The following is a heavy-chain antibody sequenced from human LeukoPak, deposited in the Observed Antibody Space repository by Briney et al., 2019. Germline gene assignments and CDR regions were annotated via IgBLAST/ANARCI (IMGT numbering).Heavy chain of an antibody. V-gene: IGHV4-34*01. CDR1: GGSFCGYY. CDR3: ARRQLRYFDY. J-gene: IGHJ4*02. CDR2: INHSGST. D-gene: IGHD2-2*01. Sequence: SETLSLTCAVYGGSFCGYYWSWIRQPPGKGLEWIGEINHSGSTNYNPSLKSRVTISVDTSKNQFSLKLSSVTAADTAAYYCARRQLRYFDYWGQGTLVTVSS.